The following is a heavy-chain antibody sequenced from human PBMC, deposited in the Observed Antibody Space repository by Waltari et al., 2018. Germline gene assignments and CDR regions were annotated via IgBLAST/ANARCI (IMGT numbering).Heavy chain of an antibody. CDR2: ISYDGRVQ. Sequence: QVQLVESGGSVVQPGRSLRLSCATSGFIFSTNAMHWVRQAPGKGLEWVAMISYDGRVQFYGDSVKGRFTVSRDNSKNTLYLQMHSLRPEDTAVYYCAKVPDASSHYFEYWGQGTLVTVSS. CDR1: GFIFSTNA. CDR3: AKVPDASSHYFEY. J-gene: IGHJ4*02. V-gene: IGHV3-30*18.